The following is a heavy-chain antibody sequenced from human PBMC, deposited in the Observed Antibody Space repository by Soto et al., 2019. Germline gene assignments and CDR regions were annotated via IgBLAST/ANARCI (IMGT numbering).Heavy chain of an antibody. CDR2: IFHNGNT. D-gene: IGHD3-16*02. V-gene: IGHV4-4*02. CDR1: GGSISSSNW. Sequence: QLQLQESGPGLVKPSGTLSLTCAVSGGSISSSNWWCWVRQPPRKGLEWIGEIFHNGNTYPNPSLTGRVTMSIDKSKPQFSLNLNSVTDADSAVYYGASRSCDMDIWGQGTTVTVSS. J-gene: IGHJ6*02. CDR3: ASRSCDMDI.